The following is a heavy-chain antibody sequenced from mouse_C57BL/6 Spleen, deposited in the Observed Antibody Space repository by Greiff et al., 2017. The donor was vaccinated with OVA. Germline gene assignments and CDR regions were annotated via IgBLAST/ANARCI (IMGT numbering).Heavy chain of an antibody. D-gene: IGHD1-1*01. CDR3: ARGGLLRYRYFDY. J-gene: IGHJ2*01. V-gene: IGHV1-47*01. CDR2: FHPYNDDT. Sequence: VKLMESGAELVKPGASVKMFCKASGYTFTTYPIEWMKQNHGKSLEWIGNFHPYNDDTKYNEKFKGKATLTVEKSSSTVYLELSRLTSDDSAVYYCARGGLLRYRYFDYWGQGTTLTVSS. CDR1: GYTFTTYP.